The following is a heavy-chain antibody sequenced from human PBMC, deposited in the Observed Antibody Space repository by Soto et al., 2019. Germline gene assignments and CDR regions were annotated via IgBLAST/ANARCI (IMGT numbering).Heavy chain of an antibody. CDR1: GFTFSSYG. CDR2: ISYDGSNK. CDR3: AKDYCRGGSCYSLFDY. Sequence: QVQLVESGGGVVQPGRSLRLSCAASGFTFSSYGMHWVRQAPGKGLEWVAVISYDGSNKYYADSAKGRFTISRDNSKNTLYLQMNSLRAEDTAVYYCAKDYCRGGSCYSLFDYWGQGTLVTVSS. J-gene: IGHJ4*02. D-gene: IGHD2-15*01. V-gene: IGHV3-30*18.